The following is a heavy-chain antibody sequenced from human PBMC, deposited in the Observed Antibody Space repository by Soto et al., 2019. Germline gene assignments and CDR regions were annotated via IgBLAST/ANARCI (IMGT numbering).Heavy chain of an antibody. J-gene: IGHJ5*02. CDR2: IDGGGKT. CDR3: SKVNWNDPNTS. CDR1: GFTFGSED. V-gene: IGHV3-23*01. D-gene: IGHD1-1*01. Sequence: EVQMLESGGDLVQPGGSLRLSCVVSGFTFGSEDLNWVRQAPGKGLEWVSGIDGGGKTYYADSVKGRFTIPTDSAKSTLYLQMNSLGVDDAAIYYCSKVNWNDPNTSWGQGTVVTVSS.